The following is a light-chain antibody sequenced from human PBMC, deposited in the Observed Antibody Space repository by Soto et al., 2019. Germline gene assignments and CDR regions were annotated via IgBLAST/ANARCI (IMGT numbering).Light chain of an antibody. Sequence: DIQMTQSPSSLSASVGDRVTITCRASQGVSHNLAWFHQKPGKAPKVLIYTASTLHSGVPSRFSGSGSGTDFTLTISSLQPEDVGTYYCQEYYSAPWSFGQGTKVDIK. CDR2: TAS. V-gene: IGKV1-27*01. CDR1: QGVSHN. CDR3: QEYYSAPWS. J-gene: IGKJ1*01.